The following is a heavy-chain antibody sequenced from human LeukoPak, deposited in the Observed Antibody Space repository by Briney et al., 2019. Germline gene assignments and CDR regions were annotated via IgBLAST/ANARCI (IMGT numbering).Heavy chain of an antibody. CDR2: INQDLSET. D-gene: IGHD5-18*01. CDR3: ARDPSRGYNYGYGDY. J-gene: IGHJ4*02. CDR1: GFTFTSYW. Sequence: PGGSLRLSCAASGFTFTSYWMSWVRRAPGKGPEWVAHINQDLSETYYVDSVRGRFSIARDNAKNSVYLQMNGLRAEDTAVYYCARDPSRGYNYGYGDYWGQGTLVTVSS. V-gene: IGHV3-7*01.